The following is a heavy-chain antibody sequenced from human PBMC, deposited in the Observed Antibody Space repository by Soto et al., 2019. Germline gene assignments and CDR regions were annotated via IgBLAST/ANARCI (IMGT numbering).Heavy chain of an antibody. D-gene: IGHD6-13*01. CDR1: GFTFSSYA. V-gene: IGHV3-23*01. J-gene: IGHJ6*03. CDR2: ISGSGGST. Sequence: GGSLRLSCAASGFTFSSYAMSWVRQAPGKGLEWVSAISGSGGSTYYADSVKGRFTISRDNSKNTLYLQMNSLRAEDTAVYYCAKAGSFIAAAGTSYYYMDVWGKGTTVTVSS. CDR3: AKAGSFIAAAGTSYYYMDV.